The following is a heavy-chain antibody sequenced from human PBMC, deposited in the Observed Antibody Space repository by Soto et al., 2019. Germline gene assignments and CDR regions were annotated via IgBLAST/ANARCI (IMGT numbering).Heavy chain of an antibody. CDR2: ISYDGSNK. CDR1: GVTFCSYG. J-gene: IGHJ6*02. D-gene: IGHD2-2*01. V-gene: IGHV3-30*18. Sequence: GGSLRLSCAASGVTFCSYGMHGVRQAPGKGLEWVAVISYDGSNKYYADSVKGRFTISRDNSKNTLYLQMNSLRAEYTAVYYCAKGPAIVLVPAAMNYYYGMDVWGQGATVTVSS. CDR3: AKGPAIVLVPAAMNYYYGMDV.